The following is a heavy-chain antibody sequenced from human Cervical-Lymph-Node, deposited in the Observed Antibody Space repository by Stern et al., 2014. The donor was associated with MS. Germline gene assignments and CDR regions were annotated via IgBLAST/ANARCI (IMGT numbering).Heavy chain of an antibody. J-gene: IGHJ4*02. CDR2: IIPILGIA. V-gene: IGHV1-69*09. CDR3: ARDLAGYHSSSSIDY. CDR1: GGTFSSYA. D-gene: IGHD6-6*01. Sequence: VQLVESGAEVKKPGSSVKVSCKASGGTFSSYAISWVRQAPGQGLEWMGRIIPILGIANYAQKFQGRVTITADKSTSTAYMELSSLRSEDTAVYYCARDLAGYHSSSSIDYWGQGTLVTVSS.